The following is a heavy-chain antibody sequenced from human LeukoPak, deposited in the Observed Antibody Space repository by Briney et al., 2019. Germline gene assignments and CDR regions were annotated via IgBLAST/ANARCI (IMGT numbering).Heavy chain of an antibody. D-gene: IGHD2-2*01. Sequence: GGSLRLSCAASGFTFSDYYMSWIRQAPGKGLEWVSYISSSGSTIYYADSVKGRLTISRDNAKNSLYLQMNSLRAEDTAVYYCARESYCSSTSCSPRQYPYYYYGMDVWGQGTTVTVSS. CDR1: GFTFSDYY. CDR2: ISSSGSTI. J-gene: IGHJ6*02. CDR3: ARESYCSSTSCSPRQYPYYYYGMDV. V-gene: IGHV3-11*01.